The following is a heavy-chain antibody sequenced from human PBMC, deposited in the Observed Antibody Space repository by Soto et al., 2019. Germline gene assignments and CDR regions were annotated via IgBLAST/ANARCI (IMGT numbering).Heavy chain of an antibody. V-gene: IGHV4-30-2*03. CDR1: GGSVSSGGYS. D-gene: IGHD6-19*01. CDR2: IYHHGNT. Sequence: SETLSLTCTVSGGSVSSGGYSWNWIRQPPGKGLEWIGTIYHHGNTYYNPSLKSRVTVSADTSKDQLSLKLTSVTAADTAVYYCARHDGFSSGWIFDYWGHGTLVTVSS. CDR3: ARHDGFSSGWIFDY. J-gene: IGHJ4*01.